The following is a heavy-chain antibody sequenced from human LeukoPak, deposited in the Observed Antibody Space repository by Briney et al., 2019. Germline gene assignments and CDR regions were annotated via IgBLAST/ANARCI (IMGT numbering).Heavy chain of an antibody. J-gene: IGHJ4*02. Sequence: GGSLRPSCAASGFTFSSYWMTWVRQAPGKGLEWVANIRQDGNEQYYMDSVKGRFTISRDNAKNSLFLQMNGLTAEDTAVYYCARAPYSGGWYLIYWGGGTLVTVSS. CDR1: GFTFSSYW. CDR2: IRQDGNEQ. V-gene: IGHV3-7*01. D-gene: IGHD6-19*01. CDR3: ARAPYSGGWYLIY.